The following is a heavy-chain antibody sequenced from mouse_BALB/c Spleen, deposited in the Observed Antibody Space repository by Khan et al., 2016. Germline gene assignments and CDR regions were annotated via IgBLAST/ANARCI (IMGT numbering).Heavy chain of an antibody. V-gene: IGHV3-2*02. CDR2: ISYSGST. CDR1: GYSITSGSG. Sequence: EVQLVESGPGLVKPSQSLSLTCTVTGYSITSGSGWNWIRQFPGNKLEWMGYISYSGSTNYNQSLKSRISINRDPSKNQFFLQLNSVTTEDTATYYCARTARIKYWGQGTTLTVSS. J-gene: IGHJ2*01. D-gene: IGHD1-2*01. CDR3: ARTARIKY.